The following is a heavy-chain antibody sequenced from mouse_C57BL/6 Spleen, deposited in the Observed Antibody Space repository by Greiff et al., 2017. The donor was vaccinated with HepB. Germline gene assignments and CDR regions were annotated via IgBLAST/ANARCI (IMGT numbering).Heavy chain of an antibody. D-gene: IGHD1-1*01. CDR3: ARASTTVVEGFGY. J-gene: IGHJ3*01. CDR1: GFTFSSYA. CDR2: ISAGGSYT. V-gene: IGHV5-4*01. Sequence: EVHLVESGGGLVKPGGSLKLSCAASGFTFSSYAMSWVRQTPEKRLEWVATISAGGSYTYYPDNVKGRFTMSRDNSKNTLYLQMSHLKSEDTAMYYCARASTTVVEGFGYWGQGTLVT.